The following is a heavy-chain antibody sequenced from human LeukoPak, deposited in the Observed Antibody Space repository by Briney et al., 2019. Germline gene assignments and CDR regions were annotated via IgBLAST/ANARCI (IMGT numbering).Heavy chain of an antibody. CDR1: GGSISSYY. Sequence: SETLSLTCTVSGGSISSYYWSWIRQPPGKGLEWIGSIYHSGSTYYNPSLKSRVTISVDTSKNQFSLKLSSVTAADTAVYYCARGPQYDYVWGSYRHWGQGTLVTVSS. J-gene: IGHJ4*02. D-gene: IGHD3-16*02. V-gene: IGHV4-38-2*02. CDR2: IYHSGST. CDR3: ARGPQYDYVWGSYRH.